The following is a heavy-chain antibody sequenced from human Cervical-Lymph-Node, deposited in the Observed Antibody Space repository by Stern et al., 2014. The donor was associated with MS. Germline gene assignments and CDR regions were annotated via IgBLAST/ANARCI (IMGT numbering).Heavy chain of an antibody. V-gene: IGHV4-34*01. CDR3: ARDARGLRTPNWFDP. J-gene: IGHJ5*02. CDR1: GGSFSGYY. Sequence: QVQLQQWGAGLLKPSETLSLTCAVYGGSFSGYYWSWIRQPPGKGLEWIGEINHSGSTNYTPSLKSRVTISVDTSKNQFSLKLSSVTAADTAVYYCARDARGLRTPNWFDPWGQGTLVTVSS. CDR2: INHSGST. D-gene: IGHD5-12*01.